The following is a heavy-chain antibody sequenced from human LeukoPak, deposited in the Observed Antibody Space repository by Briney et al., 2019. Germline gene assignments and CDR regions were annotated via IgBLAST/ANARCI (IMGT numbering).Heavy chain of an antibody. CDR1: GYTFTDYY. D-gene: IGHD4-17*01. CDR3: ARALPPTVTTSRLDY. Sequence: GASVKVSCKASGYTFTDYYIHWVRQAPGQGLEWMAWMNPNSGGTSYAQKFQGRVTMTRDTSISTAYMELSRLRSDDTALYYCARALPPTVTTSRLDYWGQGTLVTVSS. J-gene: IGHJ4*02. V-gene: IGHV1-2*02. CDR2: MNPNSGGT.